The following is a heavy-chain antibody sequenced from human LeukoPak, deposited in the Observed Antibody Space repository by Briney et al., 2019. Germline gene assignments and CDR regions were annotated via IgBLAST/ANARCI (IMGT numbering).Heavy chain of an antibody. CDR1: GYSVTSSSW. J-gene: IGHJ4*02. CDR3: ARKENVYYYFDY. D-gene: IGHD3-10*01. CDR2: IYHSGTT. Sequence: SDTLSLTCAVSGYSVTSSSWWGWIRQPPGKGLEWIGYIYHSGTTYYNPSLQSRVTMSVDTSKNQFSLKLSSVTAVDTAVYYCARKENVYYYFDYWGQGTLVTVSS. V-gene: IGHV4-28*01.